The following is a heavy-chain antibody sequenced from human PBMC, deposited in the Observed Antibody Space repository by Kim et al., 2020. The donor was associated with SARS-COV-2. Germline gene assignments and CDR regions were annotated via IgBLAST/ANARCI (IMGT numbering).Heavy chain of an antibody. D-gene: IGHD3-22*01. Sequence: ASVKVSCKVSGYTFTELSMHWVRQAPGKGLEWIGSFYXEDGEVMYAQRFRGRVSMTEDTSTDTADMELSSLRSEDTAVYYCAAGHYYDSSGPDDYWGQGTLVTVSS. CDR2: FYXEDGEV. CDR1: GYTFTELS. J-gene: IGHJ4*02. V-gene: IGHV1-24*01. CDR3: AAGHYYDSSGPDDY.